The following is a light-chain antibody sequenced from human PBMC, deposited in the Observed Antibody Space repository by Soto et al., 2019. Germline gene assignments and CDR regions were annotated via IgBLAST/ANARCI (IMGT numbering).Light chain of an antibody. V-gene: IGKV3-20*01. Sequence: EIVLTQSPGTLSLSPGERATLSCRASQSVSGSYLAWYQQKPGQAPRLLIYGASSRATGTPDRFSGSGSGTDFTLTISRLEPEDFAVYYCQQYGSSYTFGQGTKLEIK. CDR2: GAS. CDR3: QQYGSSYT. J-gene: IGKJ2*01. CDR1: QSVSGSY.